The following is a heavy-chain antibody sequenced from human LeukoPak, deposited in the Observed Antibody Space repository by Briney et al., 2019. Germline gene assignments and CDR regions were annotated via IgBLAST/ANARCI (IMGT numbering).Heavy chain of an antibody. Sequence: GGSLRLSCAASGFTFSSYAMNWVRQAPGKGLEWVSYISSSSSTIYYADSVKGRFTISRDNAKNSLYLQMNSLRDEDTAVYYCARVFKDYGDYDGVLFDYWGQGTLVTVSS. V-gene: IGHV3-48*02. J-gene: IGHJ4*02. D-gene: IGHD4-17*01. CDR1: GFTFSSYA. CDR3: ARVFKDYGDYDGVLFDY. CDR2: ISSSSSTI.